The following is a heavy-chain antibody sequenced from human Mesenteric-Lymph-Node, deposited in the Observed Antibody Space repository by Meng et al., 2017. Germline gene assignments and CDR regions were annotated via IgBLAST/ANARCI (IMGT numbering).Heavy chain of an antibody. D-gene: IGHD3-9*01. CDR3: ARDDYGINDY. CDR2: IYSGGST. V-gene: IGHV3-66*01. Sequence: GGSLRPSCAASGFTFSNSDMSWVRQVPGKGLEWVSVIYSGGSTYSADSVKGRFTISRDNSKNTLYLQMNSLRAEDTAVYYCARDDYGINDYWGQGRLVTDAS. CDR1: GFTFSNSD. J-gene: IGHJ4*01.